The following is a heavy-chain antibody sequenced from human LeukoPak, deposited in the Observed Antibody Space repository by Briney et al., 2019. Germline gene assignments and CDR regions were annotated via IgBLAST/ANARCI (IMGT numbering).Heavy chain of an antibody. D-gene: IGHD3-3*01. V-gene: IGHV4-59*08. CDR1: GGSISSYY. J-gene: IGHJ4*02. CDR3: ARAYDFWSGYLYYFDY. Sequence: SETLSLTCTVSGGSISSYYWSWIRQPPGKGLEWIGYIYYSGSTNYNPSLKSRVTISVDTSKNQFSLKLSSVTATDTAVYYCARAYDFWSGYLYYFDYWGQGTLVTVYS. CDR2: IYYSGST.